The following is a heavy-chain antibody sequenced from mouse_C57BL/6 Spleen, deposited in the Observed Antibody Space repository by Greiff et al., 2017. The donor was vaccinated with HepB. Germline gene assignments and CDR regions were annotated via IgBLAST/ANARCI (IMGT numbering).Heavy chain of an antibody. CDR3: ARSGYGSSYVDWYFDV. CDR1: GYSITSDY. D-gene: IGHD1-1*01. Sequence: VQLQQSGPGLAKPSQTLSLTCSVTGYSITSDYWNWIRKFPGNKLEYMGYISYSGSTNYNPSLKSRISITQDTSKNQYYLQLNSVTTEDTATYYCARSGYGSSYVDWYFDVWGTGTTVTVSS. J-gene: IGHJ1*03. V-gene: IGHV3-8*01. CDR2: ISYSGST.